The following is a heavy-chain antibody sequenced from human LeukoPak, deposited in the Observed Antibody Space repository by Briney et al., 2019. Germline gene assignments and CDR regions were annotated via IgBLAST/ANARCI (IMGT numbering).Heavy chain of an antibody. J-gene: IGHJ4*02. D-gene: IGHD3-22*01. CDR1: GGSISTSNYY. CDR3: ARDGPRDSSGYGY. Sequence: PSETLSLTCTVSGGSISTSNYYWGWIRQPPGKGLEWIGSIYHSGSTYYNPSLKSRVTISVDTSKNQFPLKLSSVTAAGTAVYYCARDGPRDSSGYGYWGQGTLVTVSS. CDR2: IYHSGST. V-gene: IGHV4-39*06.